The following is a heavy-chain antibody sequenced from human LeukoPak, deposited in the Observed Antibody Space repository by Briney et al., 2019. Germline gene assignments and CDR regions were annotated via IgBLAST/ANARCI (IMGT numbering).Heavy chain of an antibody. CDR2: ISGSDGRT. D-gene: IGHD6-13*01. J-gene: IGHJ4*02. Sequence: GGSLLLSCAASGFTFSSYAMSWVRQAPGKGLEWVSGISGSDGRTYYADSVKGRFTISRDNSKNTLYLQMNSLRAEDTAVYYCAKAYSSSWYFDYWGQGTLVTVSS. CDR3: AKAYSSSWYFDY. V-gene: IGHV3-23*01. CDR1: GFTFSSYA.